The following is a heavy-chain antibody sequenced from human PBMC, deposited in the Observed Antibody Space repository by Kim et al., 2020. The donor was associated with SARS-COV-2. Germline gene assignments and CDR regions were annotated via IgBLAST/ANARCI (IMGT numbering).Heavy chain of an antibody. CDR1: GYTFTNYG. D-gene: IGHD3-3*01. J-gene: IGHJ6*02. Sequence: ASVKVSCKASGYTFTNYGISWVRQAPGQGLEWMGWINVYNDNTNYAQKFQGRVTMTTDTSTSTAYMELRSLRSDDTAVYYCARVSTPNSWKYVMDVWGQG. V-gene: IGHV1-18*01. CDR3: ARVSTPNSWKYVMDV. CDR2: INVYNDNT.